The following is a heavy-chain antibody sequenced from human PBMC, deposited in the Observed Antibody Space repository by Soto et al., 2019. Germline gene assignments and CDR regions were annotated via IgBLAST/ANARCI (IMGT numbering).Heavy chain of an antibody. CDR2: IIPIFGTA. J-gene: IGHJ6*02. D-gene: IGHD2-2*01. CDR1: GGTFSSCA. Sequence: SVKVSCKASGGTFSSCAIIWVRQAPGQGLEWMGGIIPIFGTANYAQKFQGRVTITADESTSTAYMELSSLRSEDTAVYYCAHKYCISTSCYGGYYYYYGMDVWGQGTTVTVSS. CDR3: AHKYCISTSCYGGYYYYYGMDV. V-gene: IGHV1-69*13.